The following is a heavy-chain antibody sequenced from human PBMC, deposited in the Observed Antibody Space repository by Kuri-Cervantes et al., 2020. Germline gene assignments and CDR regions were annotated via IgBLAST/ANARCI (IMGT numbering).Heavy chain of an antibody. V-gene: IGHV3-7*01. CDR1: GFTFSNYW. J-gene: IGHJ3*02. D-gene: IGHD6-19*01. CDR2: IKKDGSQK. CDR3: AKDEGGGWEDAFDI. Sequence: GGSLRLSCAASGFTFSNYWMSWVRQAPGKGLEWVANIKKDGSQKSYVGSVKGRFTISRDNAKKLLYLQMNSLRAEDTAVYYCAKDEGGGWEDAFDIWGQGTMVTVSS.